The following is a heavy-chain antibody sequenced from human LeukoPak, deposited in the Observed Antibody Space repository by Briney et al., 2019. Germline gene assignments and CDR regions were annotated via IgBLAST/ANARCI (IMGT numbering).Heavy chain of an antibody. J-gene: IGHJ5*02. D-gene: IGHD3-16*01. CDR2: ISGSGGNT. Sequence: GGSLRLSCAASGFTFSSYGMSWVRQAPGKGLEWVSGISGSGGNTYYADSVKGRFTISRDNSKNTLYLQMNSLRAEDTAVYYCAKDDNYIRFLSWGQGTLVTVSS. V-gene: IGHV3-23*01. CDR1: GFTFSSYG. CDR3: AKDDNYIRFLS.